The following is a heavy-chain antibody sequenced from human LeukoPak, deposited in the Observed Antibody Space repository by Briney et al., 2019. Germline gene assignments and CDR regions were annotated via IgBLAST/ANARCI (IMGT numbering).Heavy chain of an antibody. CDR3: ARLSYSSSSNYYYYYYMDV. V-gene: IGHV1-69*13. J-gene: IGHJ6*03. CDR1: GGTFSSYA. Sequence: ASVKVSCKASGGTFSSYAISWVRQAPGQGVEWMGGIIPIFGTANYAQKFQGRVTITADESTSTAYMELSSLRSEDTAVYYCARLSYSSSSNYYYYYYMDVWGKGTTVTVSS. D-gene: IGHD6-6*01. CDR2: IIPIFGTA.